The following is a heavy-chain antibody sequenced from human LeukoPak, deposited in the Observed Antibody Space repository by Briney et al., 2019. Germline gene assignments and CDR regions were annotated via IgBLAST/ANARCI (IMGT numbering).Heavy chain of an antibody. CDR1: GFTFSNAW. V-gene: IGHV3-15*01. J-gene: IGHJ5*02. CDR2: IKSKTDGGTT. D-gene: IGHD3-10*01. CDR3: AKRMQLLWFGELTNWFDP. Sequence: NPGGSLRLSCAASGFTFSNAWMSWVRQAPGKGLEWVGRIKSKTDGGTTDYAAPVKGRFTISRDDSKNTLYLQMNSLRAEDTAVYYCAKRMQLLWFGELTNWFDPWGQGTLVTVSS.